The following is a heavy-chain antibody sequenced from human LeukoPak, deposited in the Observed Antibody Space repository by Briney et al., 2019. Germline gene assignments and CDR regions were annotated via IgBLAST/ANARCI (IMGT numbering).Heavy chain of an antibody. CDR1: GFTFSDYY. D-gene: IGHD4-11*01. V-gene: IGHV3-11*05. CDR2: IPNTRTYT. Sequence: GGSLRLSCVASGFTFSDYYMSWIPQATGKGLEWVSYIPNTRTYTSYADSVKGRFTISRDNAKNSLYLQMNSLRGEDTALYYCARASNTVTGTPTLAIDHWGQGTLVSVSS. J-gene: IGHJ4*02. CDR3: ARASNTVTGTPTLAIDH.